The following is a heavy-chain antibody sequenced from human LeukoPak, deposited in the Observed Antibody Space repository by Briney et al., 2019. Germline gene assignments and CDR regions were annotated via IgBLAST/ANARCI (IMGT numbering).Heavy chain of an antibody. D-gene: IGHD3-10*02. CDR2: IWYDGSIK. Sequence: GGSLRLSCAASGFTFSSYGMHWVRQAPGKGLEWVAVIWYDGSIKYYADSVKGRLTISRDDSKNTLYLQMNSLRAEDTAVYYCARVHMPYQQMFGWFDPWGQGTLVTVSS. J-gene: IGHJ5*02. CDR1: GFTFSSYG. V-gene: IGHV3-33*01. CDR3: ARVHMPYQQMFGWFDP.